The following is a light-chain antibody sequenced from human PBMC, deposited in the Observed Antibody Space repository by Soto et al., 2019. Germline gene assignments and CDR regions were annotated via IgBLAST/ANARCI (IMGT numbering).Light chain of an antibody. Sequence: QSVLTQPPSASGTPGQRVTISCSGNSSNIGSKTVNWYQQLPGTAPKLLIYSNYQRPSGVPDRFSGSKSGTSASLAISGLQSEDEADYYCAAWDVSLNGYVFGTGTKVTVL. V-gene: IGLV1-44*01. CDR2: SNY. J-gene: IGLJ1*01. CDR3: AAWDVSLNGYV. CDR1: SSNIGSKT.